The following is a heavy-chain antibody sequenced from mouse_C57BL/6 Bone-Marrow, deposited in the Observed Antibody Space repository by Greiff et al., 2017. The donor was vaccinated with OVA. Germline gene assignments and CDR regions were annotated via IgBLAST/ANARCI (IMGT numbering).Heavy chain of an antibody. CDR2: IRSKSSNYAT. J-gene: IGHJ1*03. CDR3: VVITTVVATDWYFDV. Sequence: EVQLVESGGGLVQPKGSLKLSCAASGFTFNTYAMHWVRQAPGKGLEWVARIRSKSSNYATYYADSVKDRFTISRDDSQSMLYLQMNNLKTEDTAMYYCVVITTVVATDWYFDVWGTGTTVTVSS. CDR1: GFTFNTYA. D-gene: IGHD1-1*01. V-gene: IGHV10-3*01.